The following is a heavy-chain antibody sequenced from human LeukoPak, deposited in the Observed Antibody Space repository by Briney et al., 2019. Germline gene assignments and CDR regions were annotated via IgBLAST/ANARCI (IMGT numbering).Heavy chain of an antibody. J-gene: IGHJ4*02. D-gene: IGHD4-17*01. CDR2: ISWNSVTI. V-gene: IGHV3-9*03. CDR1: EFTFDDYA. CDR3: AKDRGGDYEGNYFDY. Sequence: GGSLRLSCAASEFTFDDYAMHWVRQAPGKGLEWVSGISWNSVTIVYADSVKGRFTISRDNAKNSLYLQMNSLRAEDMALYYCAKDRGGDYEGNYFDYWGQGTLVTVSS.